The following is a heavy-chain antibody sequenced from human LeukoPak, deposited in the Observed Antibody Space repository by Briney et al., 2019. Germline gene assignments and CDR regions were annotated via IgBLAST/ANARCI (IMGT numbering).Heavy chain of an antibody. D-gene: IGHD5-24*01. CDR1: GFIFSSYG. J-gene: IGHJ4*02. V-gene: IGHV3-30*18. CDR3: AKIRGGATIFGDFDY. CDR2: ISYDGNNQ. Sequence: PGRSLKLSCAASGFIFSSYGMHWVRQAPGKGLEWVAVISYDGNNQYYSDSVKGRFTMSRDNSKNTVYPQMNSLRAEDTAVYYCAKIRGGATIFGDFDYWGQGTLVTVSS.